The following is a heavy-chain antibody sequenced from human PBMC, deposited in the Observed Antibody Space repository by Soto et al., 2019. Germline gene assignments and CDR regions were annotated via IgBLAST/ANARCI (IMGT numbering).Heavy chain of an antibody. CDR3: VKLLAQNFDY. V-gene: IGHV3-23*01. J-gene: IGHJ4*02. CDR2: IDRGGGRT. Sequence: EVQLLESGGGLVQPGGSLRLSCAASGFAFSTYAMSWVRQAPGKGLEWVSSIDRGGGRTNYADSVKGRFTISRDNSKNTLYQQMNSLRAEDTAVYYCVKLLAQNFDYWGQGVLLTVSS. CDR1: GFAFSTYA.